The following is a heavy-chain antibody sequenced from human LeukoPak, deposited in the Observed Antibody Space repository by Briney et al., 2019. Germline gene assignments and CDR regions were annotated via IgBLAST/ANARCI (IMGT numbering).Heavy chain of an antibody. J-gene: IGHJ4*02. CDR3: ARAGYGDYVEHDY. V-gene: IGHV3-21*01. D-gene: IGHD4-17*01. CDR2: ISSSSSYI. Sequence: PGGSLRLSCAASGFTFSSYEMNWVRQAPGKGLEWVSSISSSSSYIYYADSVKGRFTISRDNAKNSLYLQMNSLRAEDTAVYYCARAGYGDYVEHDYWGQGTLVTVSS. CDR1: GFTFSSYE.